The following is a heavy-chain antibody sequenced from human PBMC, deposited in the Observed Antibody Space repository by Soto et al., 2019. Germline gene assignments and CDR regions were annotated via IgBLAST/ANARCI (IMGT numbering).Heavy chain of an antibody. CDR1: GFTFSSYA. D-gene: IGHD6-19*01. Sequence: GGCLRLSCAASGFTFSSYAMSWVRQAPGKGLEWVSAIRGRGGSTYYAGSVKGRFTSCRDTSKNTLCRRMNSVIAEDTAVYYCAKAARAVAATDYYYGIDVWGQRTTVTVSS. V-gene: IGHV3-23*01. CDR2: IRGRGGST. J-gene: IGHJ6*02. CDR3: AKAARAVAATDYYYGIDV.